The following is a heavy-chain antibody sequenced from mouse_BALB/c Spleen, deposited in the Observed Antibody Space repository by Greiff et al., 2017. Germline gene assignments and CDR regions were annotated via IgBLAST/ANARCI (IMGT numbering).Heavy chain of an antibody. Sequence: EVKLMESGGGLVQPGGSLRLSCATSGFTFTDYYMSWVRQPPGKALEWLGFIRNKANGYTTEYSASVKGRFTISRDNSQSLLYLQMNTLRAEDSAPYYCARGALTTVALDYWGQGTTLTVSS. CDR3: ARGALTTVALDY. CDR2: IRNKANGYTT. D-gene: IGHD1-1*01. J-gene: IGHJ2*01. V-gene: IGHV7-3*02. CDR1: GFTFTDYY.